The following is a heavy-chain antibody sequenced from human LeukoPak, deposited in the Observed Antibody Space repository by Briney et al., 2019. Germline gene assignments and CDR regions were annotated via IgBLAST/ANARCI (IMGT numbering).Heavy chain of an antibody. Sequence: GGSLRLSCAASGFTFSSYAMSWVRQAPGKGLEWVSAISGSGGSTYCADSVKGRFTISRDNSKDTLYLQMNSLRAEDTAVYYCAQHPIWHWHRDVIAVAGTPDYWGQGTLVTVSS. J-gene: IGHJ4*02. V-gene: IGHV3-23*01. CDR1: GFTFSSYA. D-gene: IGHD6-19*01. CDR3: AQHPIWHWHRDVIAVAGTPDY. CDR2: ISGSGGST.